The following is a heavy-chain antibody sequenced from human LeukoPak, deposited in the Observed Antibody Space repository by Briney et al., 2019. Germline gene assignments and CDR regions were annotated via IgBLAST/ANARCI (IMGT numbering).Heavy chain of an antibody. Sequence: GGSLRLSCAASGFTFSSYAMHWVRQAPGKGLEWVAVISYDGSNKYYADSVKGRFTISKDNSKNTLYLQMNSLRAEDTAVYYCARDGYDIRNAMDVWGKGTTVTISS. CDR2: ISYDGSNK. CDR1: GFTFSSYA. J-gene: IGHJ6*04. V-gene: IGHV3-30*14. CDR3: ARDGYDIRNAMDV. D-gene: IGHD3-9*01.